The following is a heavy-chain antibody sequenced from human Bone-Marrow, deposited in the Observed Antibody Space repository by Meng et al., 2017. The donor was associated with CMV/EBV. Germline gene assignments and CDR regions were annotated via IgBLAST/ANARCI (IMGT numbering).Heavy chain of an antibody. V-gene: IGHV3-21*01. CDR3: AREHCSSTSCYFAFDI. CDR1: GFTFSSYS. J-gene: IGHJ3*02. Sequence: GESLKISCAASGFTFSSYSMNWVRQAPGKGLEWVSTISSSSSYIYYADSVKGRFTISRDNAKNSLYLKMNSLRAEGTAVYYCAREHCSSTSCYFAFDIWGQGTMVTVSS. CDR2: ISSSSSYI. D-gene: IGHD2-2*01.